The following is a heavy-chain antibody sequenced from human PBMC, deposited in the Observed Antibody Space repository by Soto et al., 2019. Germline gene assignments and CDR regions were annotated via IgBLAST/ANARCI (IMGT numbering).Heavy chain of an antibody. Sequence: LSLTCAVSGYSITSGYYWGWIRQPPGKGLEWIGSMYHSGSTYYNPSLKSRVTISVDTSKNQFSLKLGSVTAAETAVYYCASSSWLAPYGGNWFDTWGQGTLVTVSS. J-gene: IGHJ5*02. CDR1: GYSITSGYY. CDR3: ASSSWLAPYGGNWFDT. D-gene: IGHD2-21*01. V-gene: IGHV4-38-2*01. CDR2: MYHSGST.